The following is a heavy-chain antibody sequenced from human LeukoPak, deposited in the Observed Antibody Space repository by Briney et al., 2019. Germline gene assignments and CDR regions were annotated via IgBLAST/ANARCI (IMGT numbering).Heavy chain of an antibody. Sequence: GGSLRLSCAASGFTFSSYWMSWVRQAPGKGLEWVANIKQDGSEKYYVDSVKGRFTISRDNAENSLYLQMNSLRAEDTAVYYCARERRYQLPVGYFDYWGQGTLVTVSS. CDR3: ARERRYQLPVGYFDY. CDR2: IKQDGSEK. V-gene: IGHV3-7*01. D-gene: IGHD2-2*01. J-gene: IGHJ4*02. CDR1: GFTFSSYW.